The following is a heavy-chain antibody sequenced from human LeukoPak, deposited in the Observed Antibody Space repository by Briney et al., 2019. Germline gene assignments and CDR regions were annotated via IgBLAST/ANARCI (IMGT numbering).Heavy chain of an antibody. CDR2: ISASGGST. D-gene: IGHD2-2*01. Sequence: PGGSLRLSCAASGFTFSSYAMSWVRQAPGKGLEWVSDISASGGSTYYTDSVKGRFTISRDNSKNTLYLQMNSLRAEDTAVYYCAKDGPGYCSSTSCALDYWGQGTLVTVSS. J-gene: IGHJ4*02. V-gene: IGHV3-23*01. CDR3: AKDGPGYCSSTSCALDY. CDR1: GFTFSSYA.